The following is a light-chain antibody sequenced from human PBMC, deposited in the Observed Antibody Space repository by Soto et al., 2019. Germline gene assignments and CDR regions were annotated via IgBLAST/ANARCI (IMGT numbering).Light chain of an antibody. V-gene: IGKV3-15*01. J-gene: IGKJ5*01. CDR1: QSFSSN. CDR2: GAS. CDR3: QQYSSSRTT. Sequence: EIVMTQSPATLSVSPGERATLSCRASQSFSSNLSWYQQKPGQAPRLLIYGASTRAPGFPARFSGSGSGTDFTLTISSLQSEDFAVYYCQQYSSSRTTFGQGTRLEIK.